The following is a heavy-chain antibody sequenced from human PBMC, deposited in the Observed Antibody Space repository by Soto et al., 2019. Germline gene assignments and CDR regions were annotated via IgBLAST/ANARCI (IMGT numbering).Heavy chain of an antibody. Sequence: PGGSLRLSCTASGFTFGDYAMSWFRQAPGKGLEWAGFIRSKAYGGTTEYAASVKGRFTISRDDSKSIAYLQMNSLKTEDTAVYYCTRALPDHYDSSGYEDYWGQGTLVTVSS. CDR2: IRSKAYGGTT. V-gene: IGHV3-49*03. J-gene: IGHJ4*02. D-gene: IGHD3-22*01. CDR1: GFTFGDYA. CDR3: TRALPDHYDSSGYEDY.